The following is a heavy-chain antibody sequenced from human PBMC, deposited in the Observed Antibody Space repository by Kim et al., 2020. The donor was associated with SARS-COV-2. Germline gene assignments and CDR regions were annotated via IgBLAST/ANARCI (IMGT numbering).Heavy chain of an antibody. CDR3: ASKGLHIWFDP. V-gene: IGHV3-53*05. CDR2: IYSGGST. J-gene: IGHJ5*02. CDR1: GFTVSSNY. Sequence: GGSLRLSCAASGFTVSSNYMSWVRQAPGKGLEWVSVIYSGGSTYYADSVKGRFTLSRDNSKNTLYLQMNSLRSEYTVVYYCASKGLHIWFDPCGQLTLVT.